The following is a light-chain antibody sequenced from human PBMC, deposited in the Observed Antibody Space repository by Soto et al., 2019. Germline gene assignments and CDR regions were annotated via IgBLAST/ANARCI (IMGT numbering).Light chain of an antibody. V-gene: IGKV1-5*01. Sequence: DIQMTQSPSTLSASVGDRVTITCRASQSISSWLAWYQQKPGKAPKLLIYDASSLESGVPSRFSGSGSGTEFTLTISSLQPDDFATYYCQQYNSYPYTFGQGTLLEI. CDR2: DAS. J-gene: IGKJ5*01. CDR1: QSISSW. CDR3: QQYNSYPYT.